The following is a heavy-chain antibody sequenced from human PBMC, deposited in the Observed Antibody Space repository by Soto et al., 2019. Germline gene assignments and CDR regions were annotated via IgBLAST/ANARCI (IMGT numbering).Heavy chain of an antibody. Sequence: QVQLVQSGAGMKKPGSSVKVSCKASGGTFSRYAISGVRQAPGQGLEWLGGIIPIFGTPKYAHWFQCRVTITAYESTSTTYMELSSLRPEDTAIDYCASAAAGYWYFDLWGRGTLVTVSS. J-gene: IGHJ2*01. V-gene: IGHV1-69*01. D-gene: IGHD6-13*01. CDR1: GGTFSRYA. CDR2: IIPIFGTP. CDR3: ASAAAGYWYFDL.